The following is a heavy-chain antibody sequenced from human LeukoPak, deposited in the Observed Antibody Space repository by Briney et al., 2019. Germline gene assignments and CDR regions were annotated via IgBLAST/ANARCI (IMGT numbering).Heavy chain of an antibody. J-gene: IGHJ4*02. V-gene: IGHV4-34*01. CDR1: GESLNGHY. Sequence: SETLSLTCAVYGESLNGHYWSWIRQSPGKGLEWIGEGDDRGGTKFNPSFKSRVTISADTSKNQFSLRLSSVTAADTAVYYCARLLGATGVDYWGQGTLVTVSS. CDR3: ARLLGATGVDY. D-gene: IGHD1-26*01. CDR2: GDDRGGT.